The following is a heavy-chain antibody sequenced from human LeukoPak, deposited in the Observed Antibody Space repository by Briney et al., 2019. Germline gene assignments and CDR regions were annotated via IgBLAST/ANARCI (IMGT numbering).Heavy chain of an antibody. D-gene: IGHD2-15*01. J-gene: IGHJ3*02. V-gene: IGHV3-13*01. CDR2: IGVDDDT. CDR3: ARERTRGCNGDICLDGFDI. Sequence: GGSLRLSCVASGLTFNNQDMRWVRQSAGKGLEWVSAIGVDDDTYYSASVKGRFTISRENARNSLYLQMNSLRAEDTAVYYCARERTRGCNGDICLDGFDIWGRGTKVTVSS. CDR1: GLTFNNQD.